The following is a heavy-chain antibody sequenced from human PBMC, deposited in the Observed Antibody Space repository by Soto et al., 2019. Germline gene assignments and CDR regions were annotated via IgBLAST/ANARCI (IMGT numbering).Heavy chain of an antibody. CDR2: ISSSGNT. Sequence: PSETLSLTCTVSDGSISNFYWSWIRQPPGKGLEWIGYISSSGNTNYNPSLKSRVSISVDTSKNQFSLKLSSVTAADTAVYYCARDRPVMVRGVIGGMDVWGQGTTVTVSS. CDR1: DGSISNFY. CDR3: ARDRPVMVRGVIGGMDV. D-gene: IGHD3-10*01. V-gene: IGHV4-59*12. J-gene: IGHJ6*02.